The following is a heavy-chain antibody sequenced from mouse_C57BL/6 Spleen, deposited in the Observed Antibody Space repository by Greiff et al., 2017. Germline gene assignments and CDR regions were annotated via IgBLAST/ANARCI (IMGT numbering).Heavy chain of an antibody. D-gene: IGHD2-1*01. Sequence: EVMLVESGGGLVKPGGSLKLSCAASGFTFSDYGMHWVRQAPEKGLEWVAYISSGSSTIYYAATVKGRLPITRDNAKNTLFRQMTSLRSENTAMYYCARPKVTGYCDYWGQGTTLTVSS. V-gene: IGHV5-17*01. J-gene: IGHJ2*01. CDR2: ISSGSSTI. CDR3: ARPKVTGYCDY. CDR1: GFTFSDYG.